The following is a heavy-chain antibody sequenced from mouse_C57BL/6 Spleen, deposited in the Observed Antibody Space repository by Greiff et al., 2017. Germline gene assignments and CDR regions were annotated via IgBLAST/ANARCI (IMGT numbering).Heavy chain of an antibody. CDR2: IRNKANGYTT. CDR3: ASLPAY. CDR1: GFTFTDYY. V-gene: IGHV7-3*01. J-gene: IGHJ3*01. Sequence: EVKLMESGGGLVQPGGSLSLSCAASGFTFTDYYMSWVRQPPGKALEWLGFIRNKANGYTTEYSASVKGRFTISRDNSQSILYLQMNALGAEDSATYYCASLPAYWGQGTLVTVSA.